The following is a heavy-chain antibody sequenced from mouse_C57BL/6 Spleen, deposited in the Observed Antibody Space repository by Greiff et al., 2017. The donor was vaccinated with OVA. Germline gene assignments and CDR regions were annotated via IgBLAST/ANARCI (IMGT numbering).Heavy chain of an antibody. CDR1: GYAFSSYW. CDR3: ARGVVARAFDN. J-gene: IGHJ2*01. Sequence: VQLKESGAELVKPGASVKISCKASGYAFSSYWMNWVKQRPGKGLEWIGQIYPGDGDTNYNGKFKGKATLTADKSSSTAYMQLSSLTSEDSAVYFCARGVVARAFDNWGQGTTLTVSS. V-gene: IGHV1-80*01. D-gene: IGHD1-1*01. CDR2: IYPGDGDT.